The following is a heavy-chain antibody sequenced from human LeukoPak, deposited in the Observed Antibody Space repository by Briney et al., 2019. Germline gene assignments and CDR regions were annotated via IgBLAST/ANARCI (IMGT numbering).Heavy chain of an antibody. Sequence: ASVKVSCKASGYTFTGYYMHWVRQAPGQGLEWMGWINPNSGGTNYARKFQGRVTMTRDTSISTAYMELSRLRSDDTAVYYCARTSFGGVIVHDYWGQGTLVTVSS. CDR3: ARTSFGGVIVHDY. J-gene: IGHJ4*02. CDR2: INPNSGGT. D-gene: IGHD3-16*02. V-gene: IGHV1-2*02. CDR1: GYTFTGYY.